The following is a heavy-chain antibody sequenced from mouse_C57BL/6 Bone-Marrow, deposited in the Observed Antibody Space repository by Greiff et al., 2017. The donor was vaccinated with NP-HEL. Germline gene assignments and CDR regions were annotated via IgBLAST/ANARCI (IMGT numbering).Heavy chain of an antibody. V-gene: IGHV1-81*01. J-gene: IGHJ3*01. CDR3: AWQLRIRGFAY. Sequence: QVQLQQSGAELARPGASVKLSCKASGYTFTSYGISWVKQRTGQGLEWIGEIYPRSGNTYYNEKFKGKATLTADKSSSTAYMELRSLTSEDSAVNNCAWQLRIRGFAYWGQGTLVTVSA. CDR2: IYPRSGNT. CDR1: GYTFTSYG. D-gene: IGHD3-2*02.